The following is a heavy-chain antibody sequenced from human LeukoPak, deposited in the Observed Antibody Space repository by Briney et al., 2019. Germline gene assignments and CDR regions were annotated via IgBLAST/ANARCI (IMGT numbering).Heavy chain of an antibody. CDR3: TRKFRRLGKVGATPLDDAFDI. D-gene: IGHD1-26*01. Sequence: GGSLRLSCTASGFTFGDYAMSWFRQAPGKGLEWVGFIRSKAYGGTTEYAASVKGRFTISRDDSKSIAYLQMNSLKTEDTAVYYCTRKFRRLGKVGATPLDDAFDIWGQGTMVTVSS. CDR2: IRSKAYGGTT. J-gene: IGHJ3*02. CDR1: GFTFGDYA. V-gene: IGHV3-49*03.